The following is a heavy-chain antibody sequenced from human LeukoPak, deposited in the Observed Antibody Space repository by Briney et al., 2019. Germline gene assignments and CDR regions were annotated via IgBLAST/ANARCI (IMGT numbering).Heavy chain of an antibody. CDR3: AKDIIEGYDNSADAFDI. CDR1: GFTFSSYV. J-gene: IGHJ3*02. D-gene: IGHD3-22*01. V-gene: IGHV3-23*01. Sequence: GGSLRLPCAASGFTFSSYVMSWVRLAPGKGLEWVSTISGSGGTTYYADSVKGRFTISRDNSKNTLYLQMNSLRAEDTALYYCAKDIIEGYDNSADAFDIWGQGTMVTVSS. CDR2: ISGSGGTT.